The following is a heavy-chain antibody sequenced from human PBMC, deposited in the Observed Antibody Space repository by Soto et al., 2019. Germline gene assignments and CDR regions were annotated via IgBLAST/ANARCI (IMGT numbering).Heavy chain of an antibody. D-gene: IGHD2-15*01. CDR1: GGTFSTYT. J-gene: IGHJ4*02. Sequence: GASVKVSCKASGGTFSTYTISWVRQAPGQGLEWMGRIIPILNSVNYAQKFQGRVTITADKTTSTAYMELRSLRSDDTAVYYCVVAAQPYYFDYWGQGTLVTVSS. CDR2: IIPILNSV. V-gene: IGHV1-69*08. CDR3: VVAAQPYYFDY.